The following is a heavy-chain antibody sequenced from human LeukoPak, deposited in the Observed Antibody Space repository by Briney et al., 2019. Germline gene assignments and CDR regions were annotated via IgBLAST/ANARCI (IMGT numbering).Heavy chain of an antibody. J-gene: IGHJ4*02. Sequence: GGSLRLSCAASGFTFSNYWMSWVRQTPGKGLEWVAVISYDGSNKYYADSVKGRFTISRDNSKNTLYLQMNSLRAEDTAVYYCAKDANSGPYYDFWSGYYNDYWGQGTLVTVSS. D-gene: IGHD3-3*01. CDR3: AKDANSGPYYDFWSGYYNDY. CDR2: ISYDGSNK. V-gene: IGHV3-30*18. CDR1: GFTFSNYW.